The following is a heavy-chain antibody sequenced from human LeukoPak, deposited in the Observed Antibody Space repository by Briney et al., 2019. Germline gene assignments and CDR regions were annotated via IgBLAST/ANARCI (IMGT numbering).Heavy chain of an antibody. V-gene: IGHV1-58*02. CDR2: IVVGSGNT. CDR3: ASAPGSGYYLYY. CDR1: GFTFTSSA. D-gene: IGHD3-22*01. J-gene: IGHJ4*02. Sequence: SVKVSCKASGFTFTSSAMQWVRQARGQRLERIGWIVVGSGNTNYAQKFQERVTITRDMSTSTAYMELSSLRSEDTAVYYCASAPGSGYYLYYWGQGTLVTVSS.